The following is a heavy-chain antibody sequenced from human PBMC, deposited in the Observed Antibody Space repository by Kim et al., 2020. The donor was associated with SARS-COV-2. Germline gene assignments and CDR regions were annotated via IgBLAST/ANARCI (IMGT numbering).Heavy chain of an antibody. Sequence: ASVKVSCKASGNAFTRDPIHWVRQAPGQGLEWMGWISAGNGDTRYSQNFQGRVTITRDTSASTAYMELSSLRSEDTAIYYCARGFGSWYQYIYYWGQGTLVTVSS. D-gene: IGHD6-13*01. V-gene: IGHV1-3*01. CDR3: ARGFGSWYQYIYY. CDR1: GNAFTRDP. CDR2: ISAGNGDT. J-gene: IGHJ1*01.